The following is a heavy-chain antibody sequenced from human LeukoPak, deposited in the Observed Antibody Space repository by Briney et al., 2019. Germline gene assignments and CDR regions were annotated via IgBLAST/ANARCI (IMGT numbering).Heavy chain of an antibody. J-gene: IGHJ5*02. Sequence: SETLSLTCTVSGDSISSSGYYWGWLRQPPGKGLEWIASIHYSGSTHYNPSLKSRVTISGDTSKNQFSLKLSSVTAADTAVYYCARPYYYDSSGSPWGQGTLVTVSS. CDR3: ARPYYYDSSGSP. V-gene: IGHV4-39*01. CDR1: GDSISSSGYY. CDR2: IHYSGST. D-gene: IGHD3-22*01.